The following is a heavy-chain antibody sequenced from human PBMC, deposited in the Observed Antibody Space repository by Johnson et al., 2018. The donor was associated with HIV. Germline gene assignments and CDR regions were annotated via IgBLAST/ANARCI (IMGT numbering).Heavy chain of an antibody. CDR2: IGTAGDT. D-gene: IGHD1-26*01. J-gene: IGHJ3*02. Sequence: VQLVESGGGLVQPGGSLRLSRAASGFTFSSYDMHWVRQATGKGLEWVSAIGTAGDTYYPGSVKGRFTISRENAKNSLYLQMNSLRAGDTAVYYCARGLWATTPGGAFDIWGQGTMVTVSS. CDR1: GFTFSSYD. V-gene: IGHV3-13*01. CDR3: ARGLWATTPGGAFDI.